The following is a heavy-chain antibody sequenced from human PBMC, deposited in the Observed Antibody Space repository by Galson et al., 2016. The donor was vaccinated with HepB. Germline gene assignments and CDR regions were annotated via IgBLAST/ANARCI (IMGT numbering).Heavy chain of an antibody. V-gene: IGHV3-48*01. CDR1: GFTFSTYS. J-gene: IGHJ2*01. CDR3: ASLRFKGFDL. CDR2: ISTSSSTI. D-gene: IGHD3-3*01. Sequence: SLRLSCAAFGFTFSTYSMDWVRQAPGKGLEWISYISTSSSTIYYADSVKGRFSISRDNSKNTLYLQMNSLRAEDTAVYYCASLRFKGFDLWGRGTLVTVSS.